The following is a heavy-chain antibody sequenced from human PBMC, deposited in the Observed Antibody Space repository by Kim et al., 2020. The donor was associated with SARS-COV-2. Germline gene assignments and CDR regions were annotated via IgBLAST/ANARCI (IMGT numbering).Heavy chain of an antibody. J-gene: IGHJ4*02. CDR2: INHSGST. CDR1: GGSFSGYY. CDR3: ARGWTNNYFDY. Sequence: SETLSLTCAVYGGSFSGYYWSWIRQPPGKGLEWIGEINHSGSTNYNPSLKSRVTISVDTSKNQFSLKLSSVTAADTAVYYCARGWTNNYFDYWGQGTLVTVSS. D-gene: IGHD1-1*01. V-gene: IGHV4-34*01.